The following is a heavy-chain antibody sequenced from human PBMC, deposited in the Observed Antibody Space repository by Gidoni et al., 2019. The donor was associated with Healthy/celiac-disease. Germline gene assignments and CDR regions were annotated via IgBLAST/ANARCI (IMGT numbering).Heavy chain of an antibody. CDR3: ATDGMGGSSFDY. CDR1: GSTLTELS. CDR2: FDPEDGET. J-gene: IGHJ4*02. D-gene: IGHD6-6*01. V-gene: IGHV1-24*01. Sequence: QVQLLQSGAELKTPGASVQVSCTVSGSTLTELSMHWVRQAPGKGLEWMGGFDPEDGETIYAQKFQGRVTMTEDTSTDTAYMELSSLRSEDTAVYYCATDGMGGSSFDYWGQGTLVTVSS.